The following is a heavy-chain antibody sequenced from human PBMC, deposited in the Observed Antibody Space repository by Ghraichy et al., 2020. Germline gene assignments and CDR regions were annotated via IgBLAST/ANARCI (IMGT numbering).Heavy chain of an antibody. CDR1: GFTFSNYA. CDR3: TKDLTMDFQH. CDR2: ISGSADST. J-gene: IGHJ1*01. Sequence: GGSLRLSCAASGFTFSNYAMSWVRQAPGKGLEWVSGISGSADSTYYADSVKGRFTISRDNSRNTLYLQMSSLRVEDTAVYYCTKDLTMDFQHWGQGTLVAVSS. V-gene: IGHV3-23*01. D-gene: IGHD3-9*01.